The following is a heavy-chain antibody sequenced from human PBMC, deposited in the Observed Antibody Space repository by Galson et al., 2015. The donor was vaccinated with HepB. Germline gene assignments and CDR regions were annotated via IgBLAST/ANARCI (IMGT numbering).Heavy chain of an antibody. V-gene: IGHV3-11*01. Sequence: SLRLSCGASGFTFSDYYMSWIRQAPGKGLEWVSYISSGGSTIYYADSVKGRFTISRDNAKNSLYLQMNSLRAEDTAVYYCARVITIFGVVIYYFDYWGQGTLVTVSS. J-gene: IGHJ4*02. CDR3: ARVITIFGVVIYYFDY. CDR1: GFTFSDYY. D-gene: IGHD3-3*01. CDR2: ISSGGSTI.